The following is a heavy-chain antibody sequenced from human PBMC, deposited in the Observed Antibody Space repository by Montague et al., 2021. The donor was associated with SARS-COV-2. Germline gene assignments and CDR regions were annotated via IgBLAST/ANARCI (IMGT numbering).Heavy chain of an antibody. J-gene: IGHJ6*03. V-gene: IGHV4-59*01. D-gene: IGHD3-3*01. CDR2: IYYSGGT. CDR3: AGTYYDFWSGFIHYYYMDD. CDR1: GGSISSYY. Sequence: SETLSLTCTVSGGSISSYYWSWIRQPPGKGLEWIGYIYYSGGTNYNPSLKSRVTISVDTSKNQFSLKLSSVTAADTAVYYCAGTYYDFWSGFIHYYYMDDWGKGTTVTVSS.